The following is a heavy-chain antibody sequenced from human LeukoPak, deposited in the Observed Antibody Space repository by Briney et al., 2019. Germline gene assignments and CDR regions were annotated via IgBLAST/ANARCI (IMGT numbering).Heavy chain of an antibody. J-gene: IGHJ4*02. Sequence: ASVKVSCKASGYTFTSYYMHWVRQAPGQGLEWMGIINPNVGSTSYAQRFPGRVAMTRDTSTSTAYMELSSLRSEDTALYYCARDRAYSGSYFFDYWGQGTLVTVSS. D-gene: IGHD1-26*01. V-gene: IGHV1-46*01. CDR3: ARDRAYSGSYFFDY. CDR1: GYTFTSYY. CDR2: INPNVGST.